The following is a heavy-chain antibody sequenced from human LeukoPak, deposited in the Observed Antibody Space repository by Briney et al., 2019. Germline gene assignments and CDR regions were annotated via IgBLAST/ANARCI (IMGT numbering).Heavy chain of an antibody. CDR3: AKDRYSSSSVSDY. CDR2: ISYDGSNK. V-gene: IGHV3-30-3*01. J-gene: IGHJ4*02. Sequence: GGSLTLSCAASGFTFSSYAMHWVRQAPGKGLEWVAVISYDGSNKYYADSVKGRFTISRDNSKNTLYLQMNSLRAEDTAVYYCAKDRYSSSSVSDYWGQGTLVTVSS. D-gene: IGHD6-6*01. CDR1: GFTFSSYA.